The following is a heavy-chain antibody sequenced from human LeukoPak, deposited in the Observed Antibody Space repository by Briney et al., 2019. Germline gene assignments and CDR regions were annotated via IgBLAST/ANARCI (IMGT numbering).Heavy chain of an antibody. CDR2: ISGSGDST. J-gene: IGHJ5*02. CDR3: AKGAPLAGDWFDP. D-gene: IGHD3-10*01. Sequence: GGSLRLSCAASGFTFNSDAMSWVRQAPGKGLEWVSAISGSGDSTYYADSVKGRFTISRDNSKNTLYLQMNSLRVEDTALYYCAKGAPLAGDWFDPWGQGTLVTVSS. CDR1: GFTFNSDA. V-gene: IGHV3-23*01.